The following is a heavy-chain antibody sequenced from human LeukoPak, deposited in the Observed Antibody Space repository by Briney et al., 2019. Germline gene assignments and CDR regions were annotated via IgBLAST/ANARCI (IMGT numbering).Heavy chain of an antibody. CDR1: GYTFTSYY. V-gene: IGHV1-46*01. Sequence: ASVKVSCKESGYTFTSYYMHWVRQAPGQGLEWMGIINPSGGSTSYAQKFQGRVTMTRDTSTSTVYMEVSSLRSEDTAVYYCAIGMRTGTFFIWGQGTLVTVSS. D-gene: IGHD1-7*01. J-gene: IGHJ4*02. CDR3: AIGMRTGTFFI. CDR2: INPSGGST.